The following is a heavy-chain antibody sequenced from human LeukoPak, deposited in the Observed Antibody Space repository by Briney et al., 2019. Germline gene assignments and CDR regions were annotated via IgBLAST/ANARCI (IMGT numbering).Heavy chain of an antibody. CDR1: GGSIRSSDDY. V-gene: IGHV4-39*07. Sequence: SETLSLTCSVSGGSIRSSDDYWGFVRQTPGKGLEWMGSIYYTGSSHYNPSLKSRVTISVDTSKNQFSLKLSSVTAADTAVYYCARVSRGYYGSGSRQDAFDIWGQGTMVTVSS. J-gene: IGHJ3*02. CDR3: ARVSRGYYGSGSRQDAFDI. CDR2: IYYTGSS. D-gene: IGHD3-10*01.